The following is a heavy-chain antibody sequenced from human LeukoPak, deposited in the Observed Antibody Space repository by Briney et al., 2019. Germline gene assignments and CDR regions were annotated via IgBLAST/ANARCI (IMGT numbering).Heavy chain of an antibody. J-gene: IGHJ5*02. CDR3: TRDTGTTGEVKFGP. D-gene: IGHD4-17*01. CDR1: GGFISSGSYY. V-gene: IGHV4-61*02. Sequence: KPSETLSLTCTVSGGFISSGSYYWSWIRQPAGKGLEWIGRIYTSGSTTYNPSLKSRVTMSVDTSKSQFSLNLMSVTAADTAVYYCTRDTGTTGEVKFGPWGQGTLVTVSS. CDR2: IYTSGST.